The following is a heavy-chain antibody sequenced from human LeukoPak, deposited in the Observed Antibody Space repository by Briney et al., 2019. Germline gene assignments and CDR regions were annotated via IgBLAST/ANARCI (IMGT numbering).Heavy chain of an antibody. CDR2: INHSGST. J-gene: IGHJ4*02. CDR1: GGSFSGYY. V-gene: IGHV4-34*01. Sequence: ETLSLTCAVYGGSFSGYYWSWIRQPPGKGLEWIGEINHSGSTNYNPSLKSRVTISVDTSKNQFSLKLSSVTAADTAVYYCASGPFYGSGSYYNRPYYFDYWGQGTLVTVSS. D-gene: IGHD3-10*01. CDR3: ASGPFYGSGSYYNRPYYFDY.